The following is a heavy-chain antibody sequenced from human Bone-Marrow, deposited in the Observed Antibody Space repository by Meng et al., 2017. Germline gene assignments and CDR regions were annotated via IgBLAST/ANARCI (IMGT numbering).Heavy chain of an antibody. J-gene: IGHJ4*02. D-gene: IGHD1-26*01. Sequence: GESLKISCAASGFTFSSYSMNWVRQAPGKGLEWVSSISSSSSYIYYADSVKGRFTISRDNAKNSLYLQMNSLRADDTAVYYCAKVSTGSYYGYYFDYWGQGTLVTVSS. CDR3: AKVSTGSYYGYYFDY. CDR1: GFTFSSYS. CDR2: ISSSSSYI. V-gene: IGHV3-21*04.